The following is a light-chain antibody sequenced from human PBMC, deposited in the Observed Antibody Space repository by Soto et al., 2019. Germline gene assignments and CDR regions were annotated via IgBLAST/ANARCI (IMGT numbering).Light chain of an antibody. V-gene: IGKV4-1*01. CDR3: QQYYSPPLT. CDR1: QSVLYNSNNKNY. CDR2: WAS. J-gene: IGKJ4*01. Sequence: DIVMTQSPDSLAVSLGERAIINCKSSQSVLYNSNNKNYLAWYQQKPGQPPQLLIYWASARESGVPDRFSGSASGTDFTLTISSLHAEDVAVYSCQQYYSPPLTFGGGTKVEIK.